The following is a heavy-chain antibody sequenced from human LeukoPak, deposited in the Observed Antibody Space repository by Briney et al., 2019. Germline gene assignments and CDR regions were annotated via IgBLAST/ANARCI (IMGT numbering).Heavy chain of an antibody. CDR2: ISYDGGNN. D-gene: IGHD4-17*01. CDR1: GFTFSNYA. CDR3: AKTDYGDRSLDY. J-gene: IGHJ4*02. Sequence: GGSLRLSCAASGFTFSNYAMHWVRQAPGKGLEWVAIISYDGGNNYYADSVKGRFTISRDNSKNTLFLQMNSLRAEDTAVYYCAKTDYGDRSLDYWGQGTLVTVSS. V-gene: IGHV3-30*18.